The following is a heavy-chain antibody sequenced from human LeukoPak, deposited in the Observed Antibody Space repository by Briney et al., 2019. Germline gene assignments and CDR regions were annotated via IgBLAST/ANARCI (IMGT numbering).Heavy chain of an antibody. D-gene: IGHD3-10*01. V-gene: IGHV3-48*01. CDR1: GFTFSSYS. J-gene: IGHJ4*02. CDR2: ISSSSSTI. CDR3: ARDLTTTMVRGVILPFDY. Sequence: GGSLRLSCAASGFTFSSYSMNWVRQAPGKGLEWVSYISSSSSTIYYADSVKGRFTISRDNAKNSPYLQMNSLRAEDTAVYYCARDLTTTMVRGVILPFDYWGQGTLVTVSS.